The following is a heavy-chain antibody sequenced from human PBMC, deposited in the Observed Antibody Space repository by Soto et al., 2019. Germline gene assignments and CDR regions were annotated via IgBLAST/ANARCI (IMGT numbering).Heavy chain of an antibody. CDR1: GGSISINNYY. CDR2: ILYTGSS. V-gene: IGHV4-39*01. Sequence: QLQLQESGPGLVKPSETLSLTCTVSGGSISINNYYWGWIRQPPGKGLEWIGNILYTGSSSYNPTLSSRVTMSVDTSKSQSSLKLTSVTAADTAMYYCARLPRYDFWTWGQGTLVTVSS. D-gene: IGHD3-3*01. J-gene: IGHJ1*01. CDR3: ARLPRYDFWT.